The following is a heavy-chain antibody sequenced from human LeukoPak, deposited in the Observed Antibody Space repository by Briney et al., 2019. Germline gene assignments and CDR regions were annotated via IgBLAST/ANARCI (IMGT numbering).Heavy chain of an antibody. D-gene: IGHD3-16*02. Sequence: SETLSLTCTVSGGSISSYYWSWIRQPPGKGLEWIGYISYSGSTNYNPSLKSRVTISVDTSKNQFSLKLSSVTAADTAVYYCAKYIWGSYPTFEDYWGQGTLVTVSS. CDR3: AKYIWGSYPTFEDY. CDR2: ISYSGST. CDR1: GGSISSYY. J-gene: IGHJ4*02. V-gene: IGHV4-59*01.